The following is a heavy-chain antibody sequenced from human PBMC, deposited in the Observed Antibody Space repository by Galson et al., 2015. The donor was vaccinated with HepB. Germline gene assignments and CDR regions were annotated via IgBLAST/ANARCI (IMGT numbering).Heavy chain of an antibody. CDR3: ARLERNDYGDYQSGYFDL. D-gene: IGHD4-17*01. CDR1: GYSFTSYW. J-gene: IGHJ2*01. V-gene: IGHV5-51*03. Sequence: QSGAEVKKPGESLKISCNGSGYSFTSYWIGWVRQMPGKGLEWMGIIYPGDSDTRYSPSFQGQVTISADKSISTAYLQWSSLKASDTAMYYCARLERNDYGDYQSGYFDLWGRGTLVTVSS. CDR2: IYPGDSDT.